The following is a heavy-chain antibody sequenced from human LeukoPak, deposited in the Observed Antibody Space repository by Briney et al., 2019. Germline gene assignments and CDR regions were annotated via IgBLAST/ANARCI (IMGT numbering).Heavy chain of an antibody. Sequence: PGGSLRLSCAASGFTFSTYWMHWVRHGPGKGLVWVSRINNDGSSTNYADSVKGRFTISRDNAKNTLYLQMNSLRAEDTAVYYCVRDEEWLVGNSWGQGTLVTVSS. J-gene: IGHJ4*02. CDR2: INNDGSST. CDR1: GFTFSTYW. D-gene: IGHD6-19*01. V-gene: IGHV3-74*01. CDR3: VRDEEWLVGNS.